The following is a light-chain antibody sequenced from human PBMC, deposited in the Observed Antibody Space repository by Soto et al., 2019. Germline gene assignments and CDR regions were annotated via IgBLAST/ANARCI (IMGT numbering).Light chain of an antibody. CDR3: QTWATGPWV. J-gene: IGLJ3*02. CDR1: SDYSTYA. Sequence: QLVLTQSPSASASLGASVKLTCTLTSDYSTYAIAWHQHQPDKGPRFLMTVSSDGSHDKGDGIPDRFSGSSSGAERYLTISSLQSEDEADYYCQTWATGPWVFGGGTKLTVL. CDR2: VSSDGSH. V-gene: IGLV4-69*01.